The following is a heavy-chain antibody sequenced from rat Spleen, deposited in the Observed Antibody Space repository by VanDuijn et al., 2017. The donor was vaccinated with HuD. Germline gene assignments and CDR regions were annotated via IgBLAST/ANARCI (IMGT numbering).Heavy chain of an antibody. CDR3: ARQDTSGYSNWFAY. CDR1: GFTFSNYG. V-gene: IGHV5S13*01. D-gene: IGHD4-3*01. Sequence: EVQLVESGGGLVQPGRSLKLSCAASGFTFSNYGMHWIRQAPTKGLEWVASISTGGGNTYYRDSVKGRFTISRDNAKSTLYLQMDSLRSEDTATYYCARQDTSGYSNWFAYWGQGTLVTVSS. CDR2: ISTGGGNT. J-gene: IGHJ3*01.